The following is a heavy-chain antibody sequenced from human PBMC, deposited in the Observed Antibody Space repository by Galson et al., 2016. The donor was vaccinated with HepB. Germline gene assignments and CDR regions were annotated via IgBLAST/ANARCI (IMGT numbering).Heavy chain of an antibody. V-gene: IGHV1-69*13. CDR2: ILPIYGTP. J-gene: IGHJ2*01. Sequence: SVKVSCKASGGNFSSNAISWVRKAPGQGLEWVGGILPIYGTPIYAEKFQGRVTITADESTRTGYMEMSSLRYEDTAVYYCTRVKTPFAPEWWYFDLWGRGTLLIVSS. CDR1: GGNFSSNA. D-gene: IGHD3-3*01. CDR3: TRVKTPFAPEWWYFDL.